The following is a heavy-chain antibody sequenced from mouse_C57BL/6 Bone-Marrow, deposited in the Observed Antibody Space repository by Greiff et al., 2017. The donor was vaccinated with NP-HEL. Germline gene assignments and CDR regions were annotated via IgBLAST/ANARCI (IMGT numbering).Heavy chain of an antibody. CDR3: ARGGYDADYYAMDY. CDR1: GYTFTDYY. CDR2: IYPGSGNT. J-gene: IGHJ4*01. Sequence: VQLQQSGAELVRPGASVKLSCKASGYTFTDYYINWVKQRPGQGLEWIARIYPGSGNTYYNEKFKGKATLTAEKYSSTAYMQLSSLTSEDSAVYFCARGGYDADYYAMDYWGQGTSVTVSS. V-gene: IGHV1-76*01. D-gene: IGHD2-2*01.